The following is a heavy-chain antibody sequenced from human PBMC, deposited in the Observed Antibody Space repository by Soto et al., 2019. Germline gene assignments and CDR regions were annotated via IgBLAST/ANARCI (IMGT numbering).Heavy chain of an antibody. CDR1: GGTFSSYA. CDR2: IIPILGTA. Sequence: QVQLVQSGAEVKKPGSSVKVSCKASGGTFSSYAISWVRQAPGQGLEWMGGIIPILGTANYAQKVQGRVTITAAESMSTAYMELSSLRSEDKNVYYCARERKSKLITFGGVSEWGKGTLVTGSS. D-gene: IGHD3-16*01. CDR3: ARERKSKLITFGGVSE. V-gene: IGHV1-69*01. J-gene: IGHJ4*02.